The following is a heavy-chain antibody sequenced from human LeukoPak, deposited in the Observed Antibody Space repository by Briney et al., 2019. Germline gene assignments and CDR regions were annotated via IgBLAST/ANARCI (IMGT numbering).Heavy chain of an antibody. Sequence: ASVKVSCKASGYTFTGYYMHWVRQAPGQGLEWMGRINPNSGGTNYAQKFQGRVTMTRDTSISTAYMELSRLRSDDTAVYYCARGGYDFWSGYSVMGYYYYYGMDVWGQGTTVTVSS. J-gene: IGHJ6*02. V-gene: IGHV1-2*06. CDR3: ARGGYDFWSGYSVMGYYYYYGMDV. D-gene: IGHD3-3*01. CDR2: INPNSGGT. CDR1: GYTFTGYY.